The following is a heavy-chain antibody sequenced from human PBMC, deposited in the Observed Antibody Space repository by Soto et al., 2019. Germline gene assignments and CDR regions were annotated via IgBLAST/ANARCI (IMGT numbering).Heavy chain of an antibody. V-gene: IGHV1-46*01. CDR3: ARVDYGDYLATGGDY. J-gene: IGHJ4*02. D-gene: IGHD4-17*01. CDR2: INPSGGST. CDR1: GYTFTRYY. Sequence: VASVKVSCKASGYTFTRYYMHWVRQAPGQGLEWMGIINPSGGSTSYAQKFQGRVTMTRDTSTSTVYMELSSLRSEDTAVYYCARVDYGDYLATGGDYWGQGTLVTVSS.